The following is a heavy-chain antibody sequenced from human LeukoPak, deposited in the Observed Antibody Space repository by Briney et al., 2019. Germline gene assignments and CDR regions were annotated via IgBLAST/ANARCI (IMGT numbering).Heavy chain of an antibody. Sequence: GGSLRLSCAAPGFTVSSNYMSWVRQAPGKGLEWVSVIYSGGSTYYADSVKGRFTISRDNSKNTLYLQMNSLRAEDTAVYYCASGDLVAGLFGYWGQGTLVTVSS. V-gene: IGHV3-53*01. J-gene: IGHJ4*02. D-gene: IGHD6-19*01. CDR2: IYSGGST. CDR3: ASGDLVAGLFGY. CDR1: GFTVSSNY.